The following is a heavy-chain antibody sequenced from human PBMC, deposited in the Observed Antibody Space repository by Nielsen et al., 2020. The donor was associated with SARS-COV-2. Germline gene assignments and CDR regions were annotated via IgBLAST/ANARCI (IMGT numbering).Heavy chain of an antibody. CDR2: IIPIFGTA. J-gene: IGHJ4*02. CDR3: AKLYGPAPAWAD. CDR1: GGTFSSYA. D-gene: IGHD3-3*01. V-gene: IGHV1-69*06. Sequence: SVKVSCKASGGTFSSYAISWVRQAPGQGLEWMGGIIPIFGTANYAQKFQGRVTITADKSTSTAYMELSSLRSEDTAVYYCAKLYGPAPAWADWGQGTLVTVSS.